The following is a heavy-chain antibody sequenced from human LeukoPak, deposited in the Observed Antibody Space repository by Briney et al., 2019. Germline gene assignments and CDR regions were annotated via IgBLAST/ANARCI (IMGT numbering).Heavy chain of an antibody. D-gene: IGHD2-15*01. CDR3: ARVLAGRYCSGGSCPTGFDY. V-gene: IGHV3-23*01. CDR2: ISGSGSST. Sequence: AGGSLRLSCAASGFTFSSYAMSWVREAPGKGREWVSTISGSGSSTYYADSVKGRFTISRDNAKNSLYLQMNSLRAEDTAVYYCARVLAGRYCSGGSCPTGFDYWGQGTLVTVSS. CDR1: GFTFSSYA. J-gene: IGHJ4*02.